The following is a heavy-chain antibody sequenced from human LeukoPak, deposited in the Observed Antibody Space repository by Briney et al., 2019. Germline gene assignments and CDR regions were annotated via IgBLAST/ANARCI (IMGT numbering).Heavy chain of an antibody. CDR2: ISSSSSYI. CDR3: AREVYCSSTSCATGVYFDY. V-gene: IGHV3-21*01. J-gene: IGHJ4*02. CDR1: GFTFSSYS. D-gene: IGHD2-2*01. Sequence: GGSLRLSCAASGFTFSSYSMNWVRQAPGKGLEWVSSISSSSSYIYYADSVKGRFTISRDNAKNSLYLQMNSLGAEDTAVYYCAREVYCSSTSCATGVYFDYWGQGTLVTVSS.